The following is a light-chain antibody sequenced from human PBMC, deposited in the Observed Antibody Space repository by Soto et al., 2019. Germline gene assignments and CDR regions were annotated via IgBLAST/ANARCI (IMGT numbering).Light chain of an antibody. J-gene: IGLJ3*02. CDR1: NSNIGSNA. V-gene: IGLV1-44*01. CDR3: ATWDDSLNAWV. Sequence: QPVLTQPPSASGTPGQTVTISCSGSNSNIGSNAVNWYQQFPGTAPKLLIYNDNKRPSGVPDRFSASKSGTSASLAISGLQSEDEADYPCATWDDSLNAWVFGGGTKLTVL. CDR2: NDN.